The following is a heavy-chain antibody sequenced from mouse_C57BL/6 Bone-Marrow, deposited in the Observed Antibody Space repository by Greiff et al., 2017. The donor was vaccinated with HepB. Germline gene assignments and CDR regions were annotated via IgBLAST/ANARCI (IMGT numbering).Heavy chain of an antibody. CDR1: GYTFTSYW. CDR3: AIKELGDAMDY. J-gene: IGHJ4*01. V-gene: IGHV1-74*01. CDR2: IHPSDSDT. D-gene: IGHD4-1*01. Sequence: QVQLKQPGAELVKPGASVKVSCKASGYTFTSYWMHWVKQRPGQGLEWIGRIHPSDSDTNYTQKFKGKATLTVDKSSSTAYMQLSSLTSEDSAVYYCAIKELGDAMDYWGQGTSVTVSS.